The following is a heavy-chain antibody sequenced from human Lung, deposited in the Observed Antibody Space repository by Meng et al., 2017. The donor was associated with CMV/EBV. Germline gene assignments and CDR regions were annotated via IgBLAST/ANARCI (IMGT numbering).Heavy chain of an antibody. J-gene: IGHJ4*02. CDR1: GGSISSGDYY. CDR2: IYYTGST. D-gene: IGHD2-15*01. Sequence: QVQLQESGPGLGKPSQTLSLTCTVSGGSISSGDYYWSWIRQPPGKGLEWIGYIYYTGSTYYNPSLKSRVIISVDTSKNQFSLKLNSVTAADTAVYYCARVGGCSGGGCYHRLFDYWGQGTLVTVFS. V-gene: IGHV4-30-4*01. CDR3: ARVGGCSGGGCYHRLFDY.